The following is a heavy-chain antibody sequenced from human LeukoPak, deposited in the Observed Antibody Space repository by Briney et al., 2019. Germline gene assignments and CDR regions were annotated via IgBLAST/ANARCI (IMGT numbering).Heavy chain of an antibody. CDR3: ARVTVGYDSRGYYPTTFDY. Sequence: GGSLRLSCAAAGFTVSSNYMSWVRQAPGKGLEWVSVIYSGGNTYYAESVKGRFTISRDNSKNTLYLQMNSLRAEDAAVYYCARVTVGYDSRGYYPTTFDYWGQGTLVTVSS. CDR1: GFTVSSNY. J-gene: IGHJ4*02. V-gene: IGHV3-53*01. D-gene: IGHD3-22*01. CDR2: IYSGGNT.